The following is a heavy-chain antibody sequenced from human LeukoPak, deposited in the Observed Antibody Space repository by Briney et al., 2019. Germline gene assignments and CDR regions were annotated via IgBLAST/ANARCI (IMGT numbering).Heavy chain of an antibody. CDR3: ATTGGDIYYYYMDV. D-gene: IGHD3-16*01. V-gene: IGHV1-69*13. Sequence: SVKVSCKASGDTFSRYAISWVRQAPGQGLEWMGGIIPVLGTANYAQKFQDRVTITADESTSTTYMELSSLKSEDTAVYFCATTGGDIYYYYMDVWGKGTTVSISS. J-gene: IGHJ6*03. CDR2: IIPVLGTA. CDR1: GDTFSRYA.